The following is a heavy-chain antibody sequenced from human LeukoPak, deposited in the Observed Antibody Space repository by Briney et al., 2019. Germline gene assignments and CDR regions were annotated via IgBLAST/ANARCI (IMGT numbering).Heavy chain of an antibody. V-gene: IGHV7-4-1*02. Sequence: ASVKVSCKVSGYTFTSYAMNWVRQAPGQGLEWMGWINTNTGNPTYAQGFTGRFVFSLDTSVSTAYLQISSLKAEDTAVYYCARDPDATVYYYYGMDVWGQGTTVTVSS. J-gene: IGHJ6*02. CDR1: GYTFTSYA. CDR3: ARDPDATVYYYYGMDV. D-gene: IGHD2-2*01. CDR2: INTNTGNP.